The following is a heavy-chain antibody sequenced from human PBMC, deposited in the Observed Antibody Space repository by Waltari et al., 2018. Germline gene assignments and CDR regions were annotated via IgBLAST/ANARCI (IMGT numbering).Heavy chain of an antibody. CDR2: ISYSGAT. Sequence: QLHLQDSGPGLVEPPETLSLTCSDSGSPTTSNRHHWGWIRQPPGQGLEWTGTISYSGATYNSPSLKSRVTISVDTSKNQFSLKLGSVTAADTAVYYCATYVGASVGTAAFDVWGQGTMVTVSS. CDR3: ATYVGASVGTAAFDV. D-gene: IGHD6-13*01. CDR1: GSPTTSNRHH. J-gene: IGHJ3*01. V-gene: IGHV4-39*01.